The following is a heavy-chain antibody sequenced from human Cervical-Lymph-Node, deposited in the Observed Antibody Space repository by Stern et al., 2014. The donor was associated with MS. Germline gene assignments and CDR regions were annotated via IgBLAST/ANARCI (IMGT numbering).Heavy chain of an antibody. D-gene: IGHD3-16*01. CDR1: GFTVSSNY. V-gene: IGHV3-66*02. CDR2: IYSGGST. Sequence: EVQLLESGGGLVQPGGSLRLSCAVSGFTVSSNYMSWVRQAPGQGLEWVSLIYSGGSTSYADSVRGRFTISRDNSKNTLYLQMNSLRTEDTAVYYCAGGPNRGYWGQGTLVTVSS. CDR3: AGGPNRGY. J-gene: IGHJ4*02.